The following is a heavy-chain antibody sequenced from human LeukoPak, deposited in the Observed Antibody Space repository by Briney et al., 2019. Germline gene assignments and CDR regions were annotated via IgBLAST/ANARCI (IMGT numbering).Heavy chain of an antibody. D-gene: IGHD4-11*01. V-gene: IGHV3-53*01. CDR3: ARGSAYSDSFKVDY. J-gene: IGHJ4*02. CDR1: GFIVSNNY. CDR2: IYSDGTT. Sequence: PGGSPRLSCAASGFIVSNNYMNWVRQAPGRGLEWVSVIYSDGTTFYTDSVKGRFTISRDNSKNTVYLQMNSLRADDTAVYFCARGSAYSDSFKVDYWGQGTLVTVSS.